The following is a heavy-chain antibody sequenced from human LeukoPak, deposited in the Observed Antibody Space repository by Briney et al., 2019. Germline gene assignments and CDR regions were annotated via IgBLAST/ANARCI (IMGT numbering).Heavy chain of an antibody. V-gene: IGHV3-53*04. CDR3: AREAWVEPPADAVPLYYYYGMDV. CDR1: GFTVSSNY. Sequence: GGSLRLSCAASGFTVSSNYMSWVRQAPGKGLEWVSVIYSGGSTYDADSVKGRFTISRHNSKNTLYLQMSSLRAEDTAVYYCAREAWVEPPADAVPLYYYYGMDVWGQGTTVTVSS. D-gene: IGHD1-26*01. J-gene: IGHJ6*02. CDR2: IYSGGST.